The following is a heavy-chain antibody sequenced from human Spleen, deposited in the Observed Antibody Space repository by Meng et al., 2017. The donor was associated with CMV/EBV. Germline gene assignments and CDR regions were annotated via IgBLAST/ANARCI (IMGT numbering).Heavy chain of an antibody. V-gene: IGHV4-39*07. J-gene: IGHJ6*02. Sequence: LSXTVSGGSISSSSYYWGWIRQPPGKGLEWIGSIYYXGSTYYNPSLKSRVTISVDTSNNQFSLKLSSXTAAATAVYYCARDRSYYDFWSGLPFYGMDVWGQGTTVTVSS. CDR1: GGSISSSSYY. D-gene: IGHD3-3*01. CDR3: ARDRSYYDFWSGLPFYGMDV. CDR2: IYYXGST.